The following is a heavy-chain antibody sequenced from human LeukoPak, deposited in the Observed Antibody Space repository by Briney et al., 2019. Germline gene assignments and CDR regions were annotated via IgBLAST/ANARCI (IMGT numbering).Heavy chain of an antibody. D-gene: IGHD3-10*01. V-gene: IGHV4-39*07. CDR1: GGSISSSSYY. CDR2: IYYSGST. Sequence: PSQTLSLTCTVSGGSISSSSYYWGWIRQPPGKGLEWIGSIYYSGSTYYNPSLKSRVTISVDTSKNQFSLKLSSVTAADTAVYYCARDIYGSGRLYDYWGQGTLVTVFS. J-gene: IGHJ4*02. CDR3: ARDIYGSGRLYDY.